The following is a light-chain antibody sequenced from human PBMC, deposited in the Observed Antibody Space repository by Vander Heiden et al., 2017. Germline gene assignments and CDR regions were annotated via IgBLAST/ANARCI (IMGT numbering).Light chain of an antibody. V-gene: IGLV1-47*01. CDR2: RNN. J-gene: IGLJ2*01. Sequence: QSVLTQPPSASGAPGTRVTISCSGSSSNIGSNYVYWYQQLPGTATTLLIYRNNQRPSGVPDRFSGSKSGTSASLAISGLRSEDEADYYCAAWDDSLSGYVVFGGGTKLTVL. CDR1: SSNIGSNY. CDR3: AAWDDSLSGYVV.